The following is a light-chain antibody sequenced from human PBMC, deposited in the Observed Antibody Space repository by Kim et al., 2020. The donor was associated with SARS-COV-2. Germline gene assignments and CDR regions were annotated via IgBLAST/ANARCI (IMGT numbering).Light chain of an antibody. J-gene: IGKJ2*01. Sequence: SPGEPAPLACRASPIVSSSYLAWYQQKPGQAPRLLIYGASSRATGIPDRFSGSGSGTDFTLTISRLEPEDFAVYYCQQYGSSLMYTFGQGTKLEI. CDR2: GAS. CDR1: PIVSSSY. V-gene: IGKV3-20*01. CDR3: QQYGSSLMYT.